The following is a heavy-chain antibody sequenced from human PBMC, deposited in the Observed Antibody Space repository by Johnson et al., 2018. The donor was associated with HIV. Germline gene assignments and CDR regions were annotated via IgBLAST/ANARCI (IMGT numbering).Heavy chain of an antibody. V-gene: IGHV3-30-3*01. J-gene: IGHJ3*02. Sequence: QVQLVESGGGVVRPGGSLRLSCAASGFTFSSYAMHWVRQAPGKGLEWVAVISYDGSNKYYADSVKGRFTISRDNNKNSLYLQMNSLRVEDTALYYCTKDIGGDGKLDAFDIWGQGTMVTVSS. CDR2: ISYDGSNK. D-gene: IGHD5-24*01. CDR1: GFTFSSYA. CDR3: TKDIGGDGKLDAFDI.